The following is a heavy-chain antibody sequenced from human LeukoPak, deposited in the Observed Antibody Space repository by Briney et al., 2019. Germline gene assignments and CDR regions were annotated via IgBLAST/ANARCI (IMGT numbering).Heavy chain of an antibody. V-gene: IGHV4-59*01. Sequence: SETLSLTCTVSGGSISSYYWSWIRQPPGKGLEWIGYIYYSGSTNYNPSLKSRVTISVDTSKNQFSLKLSSVTAAATAVYYCARVPGWVHAFDIWGQGTMVTVSS. D-gene: IGHD6-19*01. CDR1: GGSISSYY. CDR3: ARVPGWVHAFDI. J-gene: IGHJ3*02. CDR2: IYYSGST.